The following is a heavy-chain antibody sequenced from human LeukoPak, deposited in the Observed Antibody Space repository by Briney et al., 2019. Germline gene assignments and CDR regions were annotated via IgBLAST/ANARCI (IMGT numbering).Heavy chain of an antibody. V-gene: IGHV4-38-2*02. J-gene: IGHJ6*03. CDR1: GYSITSGYY. CDR2: IYHSGST. Sequence: SETLSLTCTVSGYSITSGYYWGWIRQPPGKGLEWIGTIYHSGSTNYNPSLKSRVPISVDTSKDQFSLKLSSVTAADTAVYYCARRPPRGYSYGRYYYYMDVWGKGTTVTISS. D-gene: IGHD5-18*01. CDR3: ARRPPRGYSYGRYYYYMDV.